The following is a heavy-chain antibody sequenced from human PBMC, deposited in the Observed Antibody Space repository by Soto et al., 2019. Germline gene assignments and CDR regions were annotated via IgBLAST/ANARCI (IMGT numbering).Heavy chain of an antibody. CDR3: ARQIYDSDTGPNFQYYFDS. J-gene: IGHJ4*02. V-gene: IGHV5-51*01. CDR1: GYSFTSYW. CDR2: IYPGDSDT. Sequence: PGDSLKISCKGSGYSFTSYWIGWVRTMPGKGLEWMGIIYPGDSDTSYSPSFRGQVTSSVTKSITTVFLQWSSLRASDTAMYYCARQIYDSDTGPNFQYYFDSWGQGTPVTVSS. D-gene: IGHD3-22*01.